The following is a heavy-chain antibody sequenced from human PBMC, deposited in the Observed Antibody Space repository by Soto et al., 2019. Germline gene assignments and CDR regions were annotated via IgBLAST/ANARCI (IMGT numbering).Heavy chain of an antibody. Sequence: GGSLRLSCAASGFSFSSYEMTWVRQAPGKGLEWVSYISSSGSAIYYADSVKGRFTISRDNAKNSLYLQMNSLRAEGTAVYYCARFRYPYGSDYWGQGTLVTVSS. CDR3: ARFRYPYGSDY. J-gene: IGHJ4*02. CDR1: GFSFSSYE. CDR2: ISSSGSAI. V-gene: IGHV3-48*03. D-gene: IGHD5-18*01.